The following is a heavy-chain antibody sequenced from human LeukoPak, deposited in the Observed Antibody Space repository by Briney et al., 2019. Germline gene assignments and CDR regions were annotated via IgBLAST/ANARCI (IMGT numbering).Heavy chain of an antibody. D-gene: IGHD4/OR15-4a*01. CDR3: ARENPQTKVPEGMDV. CDR2: IYYTGTT. CDR1: GGSISHYY. Sequence: PSETLSLTCTVSGGSISHYYWSWIRQPPGKGPEWIGYIYYTGTTNYNPSRKSRVTISVDTSKNQFSLKLNSVTAADTAVYYCARENPQTKVPEGMDVWGQGTTVTVSS. J-gene: IGHJ6*02. V-gene: IGHV4-59*01.